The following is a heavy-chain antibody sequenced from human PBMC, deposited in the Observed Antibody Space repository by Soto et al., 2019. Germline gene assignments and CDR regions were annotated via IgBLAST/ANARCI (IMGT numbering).Heavy chain of an antibody. CDR1: GFSLSTSGVG. CDR2: IYWDDDK. D-gene: IGHD3-10*01. Sequence: QITLKESGPSLVKPTQTLTLTCTFSGFSLSTSGVGVGWIRQPPGKALEWLGLIYWDDDKRYSPSLKSTLTITNDTSNNQVVLTTTHISPFDTATYYCPHIPANYYDSGRLPHFDYWGQGTLVTVCS. J-gene: IGHJ4*02. CDR3: PHIPANYYDSGRLPHFDY. V-gene: IGHV2-5*02.